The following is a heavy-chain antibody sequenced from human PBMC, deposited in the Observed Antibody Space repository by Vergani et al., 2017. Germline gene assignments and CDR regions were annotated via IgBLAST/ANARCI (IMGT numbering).Heavy chain of an antibody. J-gene: IGHJ4*02. CDR3: ARLYGRDSSGSKYFDY. CDR2: IHPADSDT. CDR1: RYSFTNYW. V-gene: IGHV5-51*01. D-gene: IGHD3-22*01. Sequence: EVQLVQSGAEVKKPGESLIISCQISRYSFTNYWIGWVRQMPGKGLEWMGIIHPADSDTRYSPSFQGQVTISVDKSISTAYLQRSSLRASDSAMYYCARLYGRDSSGSKYFDYWGQGTLVTVSS.